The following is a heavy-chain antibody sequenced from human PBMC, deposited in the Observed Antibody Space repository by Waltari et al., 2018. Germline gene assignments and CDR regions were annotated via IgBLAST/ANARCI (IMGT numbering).Heavy chain of an antibody. J-gene: IGHJ2*01. CDR3: ARGRGSSGRNWYFDL. CDR1: GGTFSSYA. D-gene: IGHD6-19*01. CDR2: LIPFFVTA. Sequence: QVQLVQSGDEVKKPGSSGKVPCKASGGTFSSYAISWVRQAPGQGLEWMGGLIPFFVTANYAQNYQGRVTITADKSTSTAYMELSSLRSEDTAVYYWARGRGSSGRNWYFDLWGRGTLVTVSS. V-gene: IGHV1-69*14.